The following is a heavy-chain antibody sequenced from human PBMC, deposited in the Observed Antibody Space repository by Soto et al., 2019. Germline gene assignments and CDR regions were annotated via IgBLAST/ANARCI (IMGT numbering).Heavy chain of an antibody. Sequence: PGGSLRLSCSASGFTFSRHAMHWVRQAPGKGLEYVSVISSNGADTYYADSVKGRFTISRDNSKNTLYLQMSSLRAEDTAVYYCVKDLYCSITTCYADMDVWGQGTTVTVSS. D-gene: IGHD2-2*01. CDR3: VKDLYCSITTCYADMDV. CDR1: GFTFSRHA. V-gene: IGHV3-64D*08. CDR2: ISSNGADT. J-gene: IGHJ6*02.